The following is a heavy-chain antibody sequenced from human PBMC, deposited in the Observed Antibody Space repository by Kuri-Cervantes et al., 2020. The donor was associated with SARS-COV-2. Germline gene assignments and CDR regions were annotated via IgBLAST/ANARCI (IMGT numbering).Heavy chain of an antibody. CDR2: ISYYGSNK. D-gene: IGHD3-3*01. CDR3: ARALHDFWSGYSDAFDI. V-gene: IGHV3-30*04. J-gene: IGHJ3*02. CDR1: GFTFSSYA. Sequence: GESLKISCAASGFTFSSYAMHWVRQAPGKGLEWVAVISYYGSNKYYADSVKGRFTLSRDNSKNTLYLQMNSLRAEDTAVYYCARALHDFWSGYSDAFDIWGQGTMVTVSS.